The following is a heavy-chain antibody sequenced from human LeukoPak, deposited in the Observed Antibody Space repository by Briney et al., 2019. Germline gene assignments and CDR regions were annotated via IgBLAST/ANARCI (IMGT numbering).Heavy chain of an antibody. CDR3: TTGRQDYDFWSGYSYYFDY. V-gene: IGHV3-23*01. J-gene: IGHJ4*02. CDR1: GFTFSSHA. D-gene: IGHD3-3*01. Sequence: PGGSLRLSCAASGFTFSSHAMSWVRQAPGKGLEWVSAISGSGGSTYYADSVKGRFTISRDNSKNTLYLQMNSLKTEDTAVYYCTTGRQDYDFWSGYSYYFDYWGQGTLVTVSS. CDR2: ISGSGGST.